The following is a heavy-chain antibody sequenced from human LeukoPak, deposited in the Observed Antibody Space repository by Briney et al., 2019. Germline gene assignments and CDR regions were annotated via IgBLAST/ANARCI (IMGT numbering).Heavy chain of an antibody. CDR2: MFTNGGT. CDR1: GFTVSSNY. D-gene: IGHD3-22*01. J-gene: IGHJ4*02. CDR3: ARRHYDRTGYYYVD. Sequence: GGSLRLSCAASGFTVSSNYMSWVRQAPGKGLEWVSVMFTNGGTIYADSVKGRFTISRDSFKNTLYLQMSSLRAEDTAVYFCARRHYDRTGYYYVDWGQGTLVTVSS. V-gene: IGHV3-66*04.